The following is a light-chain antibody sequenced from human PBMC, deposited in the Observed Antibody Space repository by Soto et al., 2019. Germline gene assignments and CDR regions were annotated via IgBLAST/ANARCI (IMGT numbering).Light chain of an antibody. CDR2: EVV. CDR3: SSYTSSSTYV. J-gene: IGLJ1*01. V-gene: IGLV2-14*01. Sequence: QSALTQPASVSGSPGQSITVSCTGTSSDVGGYGYVSWYQQHPGKAPKLMIYEVVNRPSGVSNRFSGSKSGNTASLTISGLQAEDEAEYYCSSYTSSSTYVFGTGTKLTVL. CDR1: SSDVGGYGY.